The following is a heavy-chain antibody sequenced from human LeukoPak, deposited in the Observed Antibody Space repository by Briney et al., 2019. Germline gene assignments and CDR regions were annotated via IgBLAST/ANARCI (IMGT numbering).Heavy chain of an antibody. D-gene: IGHD6-13*01. J-gene: IGHJ4*02. CDR1: GYTFTGYY. CDR2: INPNSGGT. V-gene: IGHV1-2*02. CDR3: ARVRRSSWYFFVSGREYLFDY. Sequence: ASVKVSCKASGYTFTGYYMHWVRQAPGQGLEWMGWINPNSGGTNYAQKFQGRVTMTRDTSISTAYMELSRLRSDDTAVYYCARVRRSSWYFFVSGREYLFDYWGQGTLVTVSS.